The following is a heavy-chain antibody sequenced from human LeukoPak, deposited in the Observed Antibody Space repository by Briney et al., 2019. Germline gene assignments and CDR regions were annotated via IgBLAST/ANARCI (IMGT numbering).Heavy chain of an antibody. V-gene: IGHV3-43*02. CDR1: GCAFADYA. J-gene: IGHJ6*02. Sequence: GGSLRLSCAASGCAFADYALHWVRQIPGKGLECVAHIHADGGRTFYADSVKGRFTVSRDNGKNSLFLQMDSLTSDDTALYYCSTWAYYHGLDVWGQGATVIVSS. CDR2: IHADGGRT. D-gene: IGHD1-26*01. CDR3: STWAYYHGLDV.